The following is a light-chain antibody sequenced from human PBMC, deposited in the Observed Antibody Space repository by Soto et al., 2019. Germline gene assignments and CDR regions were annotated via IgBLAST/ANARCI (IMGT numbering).Light chain of an antibody. CDR1: QGIRND. Sequence: DIQMTQSPSSLSASVGGRVTITCRASQGIRNDLAWFQQKPGKAPKRLIYAASNLQSGVPSRFSVSGSGTDFALTISCLQPEYFATYFCQHPSTYPRTVGGGTKVDIK. CDR3: QHPSTYPRT. J-gene: IGKJ4*01. V-gene: IGKV1-17*01. CDR2: AAS.